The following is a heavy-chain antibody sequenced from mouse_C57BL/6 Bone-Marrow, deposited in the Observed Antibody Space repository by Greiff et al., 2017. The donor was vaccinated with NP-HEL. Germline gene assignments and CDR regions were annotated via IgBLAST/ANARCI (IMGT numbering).Heavy chain of an antibody. Sequence: QVQLQQSGPELVKPGASVKISCKASGYAFSSSWMNWVKQRPGKGLEWIGRIYPGDGDTNYNGKFKGKATLTADKSSSTAYMQLSSLTSEDSAVYFCARASGTPFAYWGQGTLVTVSA. CDR3: ARASGTPFAY. CDR1: GYAFSSSW. V-gene: IGHV1-82*01. CDR2: IYPGDGDT. J-gene: IGHJ3*01. D-gene: IGHD4-1*01.